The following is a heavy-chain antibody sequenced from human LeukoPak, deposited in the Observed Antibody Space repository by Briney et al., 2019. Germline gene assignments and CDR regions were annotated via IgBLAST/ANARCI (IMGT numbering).Heavy chain of an antibody. Sequence: PSETLSLTCTVSGASVSSGSYYWSWIRQPPGRGLEWIAYIYYSGTTNYNPSLKSRVTISVDTSKNQFSLKLSSVTAADTAVYYCARNNYYDSSGYFHFDYWGQGTLVTVSS. CDR3: ARNNYYDSSGYFHFDY. D-gene: IGHD3-22*01. J-gene: IGHJ4*02. CDR1: GASVSSGSYY. V-gene: IGHV4-61*01. CDR2: IYYSGTT.